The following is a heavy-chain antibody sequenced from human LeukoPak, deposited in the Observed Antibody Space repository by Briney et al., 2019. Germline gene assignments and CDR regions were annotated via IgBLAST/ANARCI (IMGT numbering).Heavy chain of an antibody. D-gene: IGHD3-9*01. V-gene: IGHV1-18*01. Sequence: ASVKVSCKASGGTFSSYAISWVRQAPGQGLEWMGWISAYNSNTNYAQKLQGRVTMTTDTSTSTAYMELRSLRSDDTAVYYCARDPLYYDILTGYYLGHWFDPWGQGTLVTVSS. CDR2: ISAYNSNT. CDR1: GGTFSSYA. CDR3: ARDPLYYDILTGYYLGHWFDP. J-gene: IGHJ5*02.